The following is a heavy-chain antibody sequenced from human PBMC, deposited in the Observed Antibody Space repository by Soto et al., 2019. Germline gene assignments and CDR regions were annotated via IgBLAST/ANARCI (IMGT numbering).Heavy chain of an antibody. CDR3: AREGEGAPPHFYYGMDV. Sequence: LRLSCAASGLSVSSSYMSWVRQAPGKGLEWVSLIYSGGSTFYADSVKGRFTISRDNSKNTLSLQMNSLRAEDTAIYYCAREGEGAPPHFYYGMDVWGQGTTVTAS. CDR1: GLSVSSSY. D-gene: IGHD1-26*01. J-gene: IGHJ6*02. V-gene: IGHV3-53*01. CDR2: IYSGGST.